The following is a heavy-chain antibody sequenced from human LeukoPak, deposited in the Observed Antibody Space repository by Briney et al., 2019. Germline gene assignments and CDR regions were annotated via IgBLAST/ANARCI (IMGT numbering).Heavy chain of an antibody. CDR2: INPSGGST. Sequence: ASVKVSCTASGGTFSSYAISWVRQAPGQGLEWMGIINPSGGSTSYAQKFQGRVTMTRDTSTSTVYMELSSLRSEDTAVYYCARESGGNPATSEDYWGQGTLVTVSS. D-gene: IGHD4-23*01. CDR3: ARESGGNPATSEDY. J-gene: IGHJ4*02. CDR1: GGTFSSYA. V-gene: IGHV1-46*01.